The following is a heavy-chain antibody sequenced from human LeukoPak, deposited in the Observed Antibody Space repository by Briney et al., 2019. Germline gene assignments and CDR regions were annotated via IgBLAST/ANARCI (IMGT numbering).Heavy chain of an antibody. CDR2: IYSGDRT. Sequence: GGSLRLSCAASGFXISTDFMKWVRQAPGKGLEWVSMIYSGDRTYYTASVEGRFTVSREDSQSMLFLQINSLRPEDTAVYYCARVLGAGYGATNLAYWGQGTLVTVSS. CDR1: GFXISTDF. CDR3: ARVLGAGYGATNLAY. V-gene: IGHV3-53*05. J-gene: IGHJ4*02. D-gene: IGHD1-26*01.